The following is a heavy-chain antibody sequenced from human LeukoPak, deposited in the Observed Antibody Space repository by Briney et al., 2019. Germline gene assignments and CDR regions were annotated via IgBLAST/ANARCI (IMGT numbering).Heavy chain of an antibody. J-gene: IGHJ4*02. CDR3: ARTSRDVDYVWGSLVSQPYHFDY. CDR2: INPNSGGT. V-gene: IGHV1-2*02. D-gene: IGHD3-16*01. Sequence: ASVKVSCKASGDTVTGYYMHWVRQAPGQGLEWMGWINPNSGGTNYAQKFQGRVTMTRDTSISTAYMELSRLRSDDTAVYYCARTSRDVDYVWGSLVSQPYHFDYWGQGTLVTVSS. CDR1: GDTVTGYY.